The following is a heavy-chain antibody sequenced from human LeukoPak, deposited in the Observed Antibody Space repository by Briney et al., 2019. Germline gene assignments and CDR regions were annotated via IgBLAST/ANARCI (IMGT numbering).Heavy chain of an antibody. Sequence: ASVKVSCKASGYTFTGYYLHWVRQAPGQRLEWMGWINAGNGNTKYSQKFQGRVTITRDTSASTAYMELSSLRSEDTAVYYCARDLKVRGADAFDIWGQGTMVTVSS. CDR2: INAGNGNT. D-gene: IGHD3-10*01. CDR1: GYTFTGYY. CDR3: ARDLKVRGADAFDI. V-gene: IGHV1-3*01. J-gene: IGHJ3*02.